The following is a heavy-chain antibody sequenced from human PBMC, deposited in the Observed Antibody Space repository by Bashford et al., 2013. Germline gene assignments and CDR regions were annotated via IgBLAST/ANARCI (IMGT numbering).Heavy chain of an antibody. CDR2: IRSKAYGGTT. CDR3: TRDEVRGVIIRAIYGMDV. Sequence: GSLRLSCTASGFTFGDYAMSWFRQAPGKGLEWVGFIRSKAYGGTTEYAASVKGRFTISRDDSKSIAYLQMNSLKTEDTAVYYCTRDEVRGVIIRAIYGMDVWGQGTTVTVSS. J-gene: IGHJ6*02. V-gene: IGHV3-49*03. D-gene: IGHD3-10*01. CDR1: GFTFGDYA.